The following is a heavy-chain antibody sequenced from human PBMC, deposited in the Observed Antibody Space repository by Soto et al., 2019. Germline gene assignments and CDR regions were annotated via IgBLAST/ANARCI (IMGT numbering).Heavy chain of an antibody. Sequence: QITLKESGPTVVKPTETLTLTCTFSGFSLTTSGVGVGWVRQSPGKAPEWLALIYWDDDKRYSTSLKSRLTSTKDTSKEQVVLTMANVDPADTATYYCAHRVLRSVFGLVTTTAIYFDFWGQGTPVVVSS. CDR3: AHRVLRSVFGLVTTTAIYFDF. CDR1: GFSLTTSGVG. J-gene: IGHJ4*02. V-gene: IGHV2-5*02. CDR2: IYWDDDK. D-gene: IGHD3-3*01.